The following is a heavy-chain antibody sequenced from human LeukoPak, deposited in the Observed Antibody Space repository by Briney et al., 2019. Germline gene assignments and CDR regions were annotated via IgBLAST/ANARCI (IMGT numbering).Heavy chain of an antibody. V-gene: IGHV3-69-1*01. CDR2: ISSSSTI. Sequence: GGSLRLSCAASGFTFSDYYMNWVPQAPGKGLEWVSSISSSSTIYYADSVKGRFTISRDNAKNSLYLQMNSLRAEDTAVYYCARDYYGSGSSSFDYWGQGTLVTVSS. J-gene: IGHJ4*02. CDR1: GFTFSDYY. CDR3: ARDYYGSGSSSFDY. D-gene: IGHD3-10*01.